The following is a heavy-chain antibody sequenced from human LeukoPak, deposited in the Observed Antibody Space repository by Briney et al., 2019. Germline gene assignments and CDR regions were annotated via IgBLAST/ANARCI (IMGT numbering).Heavy chain of an antibody. D-gene: IGHD5-12*01. J-gene: IGHJ2*01. Sequence: PSETLSLTCTVSPGSISGYYWSWIRQPPGKGLEWIGEISHSGSTNYSPSLKSRVTISVDTSKNQFSLNLSSVTAADTAVYYCARALVRATMVWYFDLWGRGTPVTVSS. CDR2: ISHSGST. V-gene: IGHV4-34*01. CDR3: ARALVRATMVWYFDL. CDR1: PGSISGYY.